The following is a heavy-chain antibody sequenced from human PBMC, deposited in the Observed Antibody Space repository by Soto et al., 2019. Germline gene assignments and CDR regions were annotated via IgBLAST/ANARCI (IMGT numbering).Heavy chain of an antibody. Sequence: EVQLVESGGGLIQPGGSLRLSCAASGFTVSSYYMSWVRQAPGKGLEWVSVIYSSGNTYYADSVRGRFTISRDNSKNTLYLQMNSLRDEDTAAYYCAISGGVYYYEEWGQGTLVTVSS. CDR1: GFTVSSYY. D-gene: IGHD3-22*01. CDR2: IYSSGNT. CDR3: AISGGVYYYEE. V-gene: IGHV3-53*01. J-gene: IGHJ4*02.